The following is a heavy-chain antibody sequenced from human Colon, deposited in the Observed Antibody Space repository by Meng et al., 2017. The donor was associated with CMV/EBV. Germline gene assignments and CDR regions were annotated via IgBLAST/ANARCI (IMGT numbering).Heavy chain of an antibody. J-gene: IGHJ6*02. CDR3: ATDISPVGGATGYHGMDV. D-gene: IGHD1-26*01. CDR2: ITWNSGRT. Sequence: LKISCAASGFTFEDYAMHWVRQAAGKGLEWVSSITWNSGRTRYVDSVEGRFTTTRDNAKNSLYLQMNCLRAEDTALYYCATDISPVGGATGYHGMDVWGQGTTVTVSS. V-gene: IGHV3-9*01. CDR1: GFTFEDYA.